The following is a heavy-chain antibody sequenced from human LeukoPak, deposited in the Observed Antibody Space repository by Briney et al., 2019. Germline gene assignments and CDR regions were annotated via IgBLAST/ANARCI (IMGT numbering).Heavy chain of an antibody. Sequence: ASVKVSCTASGYTFTSYFMHWVRQAPGQGLEWMGIINPSGGSTSYAQKFQGRVTMTRDTSASTVYMELSSLRSEDTAVYYCARTAGRTFDYWGQGTLVTVSS. J-gene: IGHJ4*02. CDR1: GYTFTSYF. D-gene: IGHD6-6*01. V-gene: IGHV1-46*01. CDR3: ARTAGRTFDY. CDR2: INPSGGST.